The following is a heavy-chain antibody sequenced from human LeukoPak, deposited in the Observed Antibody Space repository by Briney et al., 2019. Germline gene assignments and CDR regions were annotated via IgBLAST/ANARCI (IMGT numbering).Heavy chain of an antibody. V-gene: IGHV3-23*01. CDR3: GSGSYFDY. D-gene: IGHD3-10*01. Sequence: PGGSLRLSCAASGFTFSSYAMSWVRQAPGKGLEWVSGISGRSGSIFYAHSVKGRFTISRDNSKNMLYLQMDNLRAEDTALYYCGSGSYFDYWGQGTLVTVSS. CDR2: ISGRSGSI. J-gene: IGHJ4*02. CDR1: GFTFSSYA.